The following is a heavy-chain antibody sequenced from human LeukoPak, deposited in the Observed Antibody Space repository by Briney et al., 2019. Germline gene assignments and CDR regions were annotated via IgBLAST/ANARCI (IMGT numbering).Heavy chain of an antibody. CDR2: ISFDGTNK. Sequence: GGSPRLSCAASGFTFTNYAMHWVRQAPGKGLEWVALISFDGTNKYYADSVKGRFTISRDNSKNTLYLQMNSLRADDSAVYYCARGYRSGPLDSWGQGTLVTVSS. CDR1: GFTFTNYA. V-gene: IGHV3-30*04. D-gene: IGHD6-19*01. CDR3: ARGYRSGPLDS. J-gene: IGHJ4*02.